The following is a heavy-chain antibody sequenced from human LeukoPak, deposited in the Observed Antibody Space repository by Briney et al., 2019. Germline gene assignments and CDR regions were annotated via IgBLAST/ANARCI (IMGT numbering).Heavy chain of an antibody. J-gene: IGHJ4*02. CDR1: GFTFSSYW. CDR3: AKVLRARYCSGGSCYSGGYYFDY. D-gene: IGHD2-15*01. V-gene: IGHV3-7*03. CDR2: IKQDGSEK. Sequence: GGSLRLSCAASGFTFSSYWMSWVRQAPGKGLEWVANIKQDGSEKYYVDSVKGRFTISRDNSKNTLYLQMNSLRAEDTAVYYCAKVLRARYCSGGSCYSGGYYFDYWGQGTLVTVSS.